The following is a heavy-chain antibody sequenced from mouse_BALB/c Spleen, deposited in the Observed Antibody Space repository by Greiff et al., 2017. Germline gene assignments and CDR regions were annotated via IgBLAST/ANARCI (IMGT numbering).Heavy chain of an antibody. J-gene: IGHJ4*01. CDR2: ISDGGSYT. V-gene: IGHV5-4*02. CDR1: GFTFSDYY. D-gene: IGHD1-1*01. Sequence: DVKLVESGGGLVKPGGSLKLSCAASGFTFSDYYMYWVRQTPEKRLEWVATISDGGSYTYYPDSVKGRFTISRDNAKNNLYLQMSSLKSEDTAMYYCAREATEAMDDWGQGTSVTVSS. CDR3: AREATEAMDD.